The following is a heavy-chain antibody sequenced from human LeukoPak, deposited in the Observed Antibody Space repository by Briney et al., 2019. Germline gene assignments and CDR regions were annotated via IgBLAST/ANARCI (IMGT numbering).Heavy chain of an antibody. CDR2: ISAYNGNT. D-gene: IGHD2-15*01. Sequence: GASVKVSCKASGYTFTSYGISWVRQAPGQGLEWMGWISAYNGNTYYAPNLQGRVTMTTDTSTSTAYMELRSLRSDDMAVYYCARDNLAAIAGWGLDYWGQGTLGTVSS. J-gene: IGHJ4*02. CDR3: ARDNLAAIAGWGLDY. CDR1: GYTFTSYG. V-gene: IGHV1-18*03.